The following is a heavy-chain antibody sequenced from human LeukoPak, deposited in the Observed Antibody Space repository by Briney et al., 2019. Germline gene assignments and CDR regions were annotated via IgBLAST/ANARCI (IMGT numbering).Heavy chain of an antibody. J-gene: IGHJ4*02. V-gene: IGHV3-7*01. CDR1: GFTFSSYA. CDR3: ARALMLDYGDFGY. Sequence: GGSLRLSCAASGFTFSSYAMSWVRQAPGKGLEWVANIKQDGSEKYYVDSVKGRFTISRDNAKNSLYLQMNSLRAEDTAVYYCARALMLDYGDFGYWGQGTLVTVSS. CDR2: IKQDGSEK. D-gene: IGHD4-17*01.